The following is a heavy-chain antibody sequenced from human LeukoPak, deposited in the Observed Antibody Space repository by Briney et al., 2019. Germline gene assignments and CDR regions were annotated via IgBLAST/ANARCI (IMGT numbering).Heavy chain of an antibody. J-gene: IGHJ3*02. CDR1: GYTXTELS. V-gene: IGHV1-24*01. CDR2: FDPEDGET. Sequence: ASXXVSXKVXGYTXTELSMXXVRQAPGKGLXWMGXFDPEDGETIYAQKFQGRVTMTRDTSTSTVYMELSSLRSEDTAVYYCARGSPRGTWLFGISNTGIRADDAFDIWGQGTMVTVSS. D-gene: IGHD3-9*01. CDR3: ARGSPRGTWLFGISNTGIRADDAFDI.